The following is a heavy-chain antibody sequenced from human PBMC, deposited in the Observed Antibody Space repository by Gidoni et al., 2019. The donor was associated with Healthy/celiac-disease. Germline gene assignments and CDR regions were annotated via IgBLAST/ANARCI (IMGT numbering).Heavy chain of an antibody. CDR2: INHSGST. V-gene: IGHV4-34*01. Sequence: QVQLQQWGAGLLKPSETLSLTCAVYGGSFSGYYWSWIRQPPGKGLEWIGEINHSGSTNYNPSLKSRVTISVDTSKNQFSLKLSSVTAADTAVYYCARDLLLWFGEGWFDPWGQGTLVTVSS. CDR1: GGSFSGYY. J-gene: IGHJ5*02. D-gene: IGHD3-10*01. CDR3: ARDLLLWFGEGWFDP.